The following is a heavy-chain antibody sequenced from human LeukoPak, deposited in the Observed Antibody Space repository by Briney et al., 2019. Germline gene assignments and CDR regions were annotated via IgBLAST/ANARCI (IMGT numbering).Heavy chain of an antibody. V-gene: IGHV4-59*08. CDR2: IYYSGST. J-gene: IGHJ3*02. CDR1: GGSISSYY. Sequence: SETLSLTCTVSGGSISSYYWSWIRQPPGKGLEWIGYIYYSGSTNYNPSLKSRVTISVDTSKNQFSLKLSSVTAADTAVYYCARGPNTYYYDSSGSPSNHDASDIWGQGTMVTVSS. D-gene: IGHD3-22*01. CDR3: ARGPNTYYYDSSGSPSNHDASDI.